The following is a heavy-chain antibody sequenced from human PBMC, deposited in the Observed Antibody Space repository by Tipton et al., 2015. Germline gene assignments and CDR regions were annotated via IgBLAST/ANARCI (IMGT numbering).Heavy chain of an antibody. Sequence: TLSLTCTVSSDSITSSSYYWGWIRQPPGKGLEWIGTIYYDGSTFYNPSLESRVKISVDTSNNQFYLDLSSVTAADTAIYYCARQGRDDGYIDNDYWGQGTLVTVSS. V-gene: IGHV4-39*01. CDR3: ARQGRDDGYIDNDY. CDR2: IYYDGST. D-gene: IGHD5-24*01. J-gene: IGHJ4*02. CDR1: SDSITSSSYY.